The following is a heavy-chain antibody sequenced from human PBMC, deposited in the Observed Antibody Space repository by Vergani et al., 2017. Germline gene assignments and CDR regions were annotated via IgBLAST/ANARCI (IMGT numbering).Heavy chain of an antibody. V-gene: IGHV4-39*01. D-gene: IGHD3-10*01. Sequence: QLQLQESVPGLVTPSETLSLTCTVSGGSISSSSYYWGWIRQPPGKGLEWIGSIYYSGSTYYNPSLKSRVTISVDTSKNQFSLKLSSVTAADTAVYYCARKDYYGSGPFDYWGQGTLVTVSS. CDR2: IYYSGST. CDR3: ARKDYYGSGPFDY. CDR1: GGSISSSSYY. J-gene: IGHJ4*02.